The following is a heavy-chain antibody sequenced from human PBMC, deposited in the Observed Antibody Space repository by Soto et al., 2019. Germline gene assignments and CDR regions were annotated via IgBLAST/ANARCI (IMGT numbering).Heavy chain of an antibody. J-gene: IGHJ5*02. CDR2: IYWDDDK. CDR1: GFSLTTRGVG. Sequence: QITLKESGPTLVKPTRTLTLTCTFSGFSLTTRGVGVGWIRQPPGKALECLALIYWDDDKRYSPSLQSRLSITKDTSKNQVVLTMTNVDPVDTATYYCAHIPNYYQYDWFDPWSQGTLVSVSS. D-gene: IGHD3-16*01. CDR3: AHIPNYYQYDWFDP. V-gene: IGHV2-5*02.